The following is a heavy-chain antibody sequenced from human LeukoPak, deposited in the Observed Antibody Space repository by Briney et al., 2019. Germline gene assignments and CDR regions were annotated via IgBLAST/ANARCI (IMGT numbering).Heavy chain of an antibody. V-gene: IGHV1-2*06. Sequence: AAVTVTCKASGYTFTDYYMRLLRQAPAPGLEWMGRINPNSGGTNYAQKFQGRVTMTRDTSISTAYGEVRRLRSDDTAVYSCARDESAVSPWGQGTTVTVSS. CDR3: ARDESAVSP. CDR1: GYTFTDYY. D-gene: IGHD2-8*01. CDR2: INPNSGGT. J-gene: IGHJ3*01.